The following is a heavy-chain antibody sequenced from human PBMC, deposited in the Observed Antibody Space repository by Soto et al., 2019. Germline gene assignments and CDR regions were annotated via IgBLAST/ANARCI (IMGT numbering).Heavy chain of an antibody. CDR1: GYSISSGYY. D-gene: IGHD5-12*01. V-gene: IGHV4-38-2*01. Sequence: PSETLSLTCAVSGYSISSGYYWGWSRQPPGKGLEWIGSIYHSGSTYYNPSLKSRVTISVDTSKNQFSLKLSSVTAADTAVYYCARGKGTGYNGLNYYYYGMDVWGQGTTVTVSS. CDR3: ARGKGTGYNGLNYYYYGMDV. CDR2: IYHSGST. J-gene: IGHJ6*02.